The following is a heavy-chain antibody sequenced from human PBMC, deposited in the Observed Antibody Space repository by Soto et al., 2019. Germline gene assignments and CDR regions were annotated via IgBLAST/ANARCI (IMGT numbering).Heavy chain of an antibody. V-gene: IGHV2-5*02. CDR2: IYWDDDK. Sequence: QITLKESGPTLVKPTQTLTLTCTFSGFSLSTSGVGVGWIRQPPGKALEWLALIYWDDDKRYSSSLKSRLTITKDTSKNQVVLTMTNMDPVDTGTYYCGHSGQRERPLGYWGQGTLVTVSS. D-gene: IGHD1-1*01. CDR3: GHSGQRERPLGY. CDR1: GFSLSTSGVG. J-gene: IGHJ4*02.